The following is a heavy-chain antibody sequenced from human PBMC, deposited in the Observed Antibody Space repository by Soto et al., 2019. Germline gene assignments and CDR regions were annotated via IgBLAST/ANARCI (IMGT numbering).Heavy chain of an antibody. CDR2: IYYSGST. CDR3: ASLRYARGDYSYYYYGMDG. V-gene: IGHV4-39*01. Sequence: PSETLSLTCTVSGGSISSSSYYWGWIRQPPGKGLEWIRSIYYSGSTYYNPSLKSRVTISVDTSKNQFSLKLSSVTAADTAVYYCASLRYARGDYSYYYYGMDGWGQGTTVTVSS. CDR1: GGSISSSSYY. D-gene: IGHD4-17*01. J-gene: IGHJ6*02.